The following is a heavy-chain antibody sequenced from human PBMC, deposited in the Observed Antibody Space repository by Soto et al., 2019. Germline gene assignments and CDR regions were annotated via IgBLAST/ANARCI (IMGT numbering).Heavy chain of an antibody. CDR2: IKQDGSEK. CDR3: ARTRTEAGYSYGLYYYYYYGMDV. V-gene: IGHV3-7*03. J-gene: IGHJ6*02. D-gene: IGHD5-18*01. CDR1: GFTFSSYW. Sequence: GSLRLSCAASGFTFSSYWMSWVRQAPGNGLEWVANIKQDGSEKYYVDSVKGRFTISRDNAKNSLYLQMNSLRAEDTAVYYCARTRTEAGYSYGLYYYYYYGMDVWGQGATVTVSS.